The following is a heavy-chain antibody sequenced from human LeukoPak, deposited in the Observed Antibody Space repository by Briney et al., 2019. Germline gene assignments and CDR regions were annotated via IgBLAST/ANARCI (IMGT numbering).Heavy chain of an antibody. CDR3: VKDMDNGYSTTWDFDY. CDR2: ITWDGGST. D-gene: IGHD6-13*01. J-gene: IGHJ4*02. CDR1: GFTSHDYG. V-gene: IGHV3-43D*03. Sequence: GGSLRLSCAASGFTSHDYGMHWVRQAPGKSLEWVSLITWDGGSTYYADSVEGRFTISRDNSRKSLFLQMNSLRVEDTALYYCVKDMDNGYSTTWDFDYWGQGTLVTVSS.